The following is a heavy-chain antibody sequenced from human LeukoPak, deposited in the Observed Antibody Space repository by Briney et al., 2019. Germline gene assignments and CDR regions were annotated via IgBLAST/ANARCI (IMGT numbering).Heavy chain of an antibody. CDR1: GFTFSSYA. V-gene: IGHV3-53*01. CDR3: ATGRGSGSYRFDY. J-gene: IGHJ4*02. CDR2: IYSGDST. D-gene: IGHD3-10*01. Sequence: PGGSLRLSCAASGFTFSSYAMSWVRQAPGKGLEWVSVIYSGDSTYYADSVKGRFTISRDNSKNTLFLQMNSLRAEDTAVYYCATGRGSGSYRFDYWGQGTLVTVSS.